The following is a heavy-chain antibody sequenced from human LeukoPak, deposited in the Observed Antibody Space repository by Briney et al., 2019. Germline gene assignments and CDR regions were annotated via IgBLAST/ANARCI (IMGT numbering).Heavy chain of an antibody. CDR3: ASYGEYCSGGSCSDYFDY. CDR1: GFTFSSYG. J-gene: IGHJ4*02. CDR2: ISSSSSTI. Sequence: GGSPRLSCAASGFTFSSYGMHWVRQAPGKGLEWVSYISSSSSTIYYADSVKGRFTISRDNAKNSLYLQMNSLRAEDTAVYYCASYGEYCSGGSCSDYFDYWGQGTLVTVSS. V-gene: IGHV3-48*04. D-gene: IGHD2-15*01.